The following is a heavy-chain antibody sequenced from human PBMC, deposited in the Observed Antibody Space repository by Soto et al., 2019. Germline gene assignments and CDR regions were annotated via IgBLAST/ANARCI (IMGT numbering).Heavy chain of an antibody. Sequence: QMTLMESGPTLVRPTQPLTLTCSFYGFSFSTSGVGVGWVRQPPGKALEWLALIYWSGDEHYRPSLKSRLTITKDTSKNQVVLIMTNMYPVDTATYYCARGLATLPGFAFDVWGQGTTVTVSS. CDR1: GFSFSTSGVG. V-gene: IGHV2-5*01. CDR3: ARGLATLPGFAFDV. D-gene: IGHD6-6*01. CDR2: IYWSGDE. J-gene: IGHJ3*01.